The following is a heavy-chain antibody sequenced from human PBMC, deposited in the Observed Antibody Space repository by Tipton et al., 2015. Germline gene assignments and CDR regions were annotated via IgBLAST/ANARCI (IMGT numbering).Heavy chain of an antibody. CDR1: GGSLSGYY. Sequence: TLSPTCAVYGGSLSGYYWSWIRQPPGKGLEWIGEINHSGSTNYNPSLKSRVTISVDTSKNQFSLTLNSVAAADTAVYYCARDLEHGMDVWGHGTTVTVSS. D-gene: IGHD5-24*01. V-gene: IGHV4-34*01. CDR3: ARDLEHGMDV. CDR2: INHSGST. J-gene: IGHJ6*02.